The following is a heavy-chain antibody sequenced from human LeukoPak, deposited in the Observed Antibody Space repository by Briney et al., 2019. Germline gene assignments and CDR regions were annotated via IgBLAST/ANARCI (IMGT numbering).Heavy chain of an antibody. J-gene: IGHJ6*02. CDR1: GGSFSSYG. V-gene: IGHV1-69*17. CDR3: ARSGVGATASYYYGMDV. CDR2: VLPIFRIT. D-gene: IGHD1-26*01. Sequence: SVKVSCKASGGSFSSYGISWVRQAPGQGLEWMGGVLPIFRITNYAQRFQGRVTITADKSTSTAYMELSSLRSEDTAVYYCARSGVGATASYYYGMDVWGQGTTVTVSS.